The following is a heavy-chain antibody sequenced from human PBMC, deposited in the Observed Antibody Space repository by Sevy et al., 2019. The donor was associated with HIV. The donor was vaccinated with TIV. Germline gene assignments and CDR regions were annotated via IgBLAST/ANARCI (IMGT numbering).Heavy chain of an antibody. CDR2: IYYSGST. J-gene: IGHJ5*02. D-gene: IGHD3-3*01. CDR3: ATHALSITIFGVVTRNWFDP. V-gene: IGHV4-39*01. CDR1: GGSISRNSHY. Sequence: SETLSLTCTVSGGSISRNSHYWGWIRQPPGQGLEWIGSIYYSGSTYYNTSLKSRVTISGDTYKNQFSLKLSSVTAADTAVYYCATHALSITIFGVVTRNWFDPWGQGTLVTGSS.